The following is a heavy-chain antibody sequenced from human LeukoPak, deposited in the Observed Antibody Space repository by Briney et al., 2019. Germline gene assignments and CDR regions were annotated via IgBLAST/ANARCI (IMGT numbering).Heavy chain of an antibody. Sequence: ASVKVSCKASGYIFTGYFMHWVRQAPEQGLEWMGWLNPNSGDINYAQKFQGRVTMTRDTSISTAYMELSRLRSDDTAVYYCARDERYDSSGYPFDYWGQGTLVSVSS. D-gene: IGHD3-22*01. V-gene: IGHV1-2*02. CDR2: LNPNSGDI. J-gene: IGHJ4*02. CDR3: ARDERYDSSGYPFDY. CDR1: GYIFTGYF.